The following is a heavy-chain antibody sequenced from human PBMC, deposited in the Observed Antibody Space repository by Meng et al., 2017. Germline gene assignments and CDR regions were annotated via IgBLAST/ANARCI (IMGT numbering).Heavy chain of an antibody. V-gene: IGHV3-9*01. D-gene: IGHD6-13*01. J-gene: IGHJ3*02. CDR1: GFTFDDYA. Sequence: SLKISCAASGFTFDDYAMHWVRQAPGKGLEWVSGISWNSGSIGYADSVKGRFTISRDNAKNSLYLQMNSLRAEDTALYYCAKEGPRAGYSSSWYPLVGAFDIWGQGTRVTGSS. CDR3: AKEGPRAGYSSSWYPLVGAFDI. CDR2: ISWNSGSI.